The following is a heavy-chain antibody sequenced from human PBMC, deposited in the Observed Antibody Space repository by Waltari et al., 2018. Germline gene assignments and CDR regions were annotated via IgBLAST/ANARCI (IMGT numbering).Heavy chain of an antibody. D-gene: IGHD1-20*01. CDR2: INHSGGST. Sequence: QVQLVQSGAEVKKPGASVKVSCKASGYTFTSYYMHWVRQTPGQGLERMGIINHSGGSTSYAQKFQGRVTMTRDTSTSTVFMELSSLRSEDTAVYYCARSGITGISYYFDYWGQGTLVTVSS. CDR3: ARSGITGISYYFDY. CDR1: GYTFTSYY. V-gene: IGHV1-46*01. J-gene: IGHJ4*02.